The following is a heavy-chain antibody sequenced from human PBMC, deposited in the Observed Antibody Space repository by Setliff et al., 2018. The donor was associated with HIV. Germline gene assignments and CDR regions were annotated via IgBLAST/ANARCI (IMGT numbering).Heavy chain of an antibody. J-gene: IGHJ4*02. CDR1: GGSFRGYY. CDR2: INHSGST. D-gene: IGHD3-16*02. V-gene: IGHV4-34*01. Sequence: SETLSLTCAVYGGSFRGYYWSWIRQPPGKGLEWIGEINHSGSTNYNPSLKSRVTISVDTSKGQFSLKLSSVTAADTALYYCARGSDYIWGNYRFPFDYWGQGTRGTVSS. CDR3: ARGSDYIWGNYRFPFDY.